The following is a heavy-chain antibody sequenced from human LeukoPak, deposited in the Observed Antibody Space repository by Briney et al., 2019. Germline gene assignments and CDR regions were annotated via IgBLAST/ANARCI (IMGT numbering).Heavy chain of an antibody. Sequence: GGSLRLSCAASGFTYSSYARSWVRQAPGKGLEWVSGVSGSGDNTYYADSVKGRFTISRDNSKNTLYVQVNSLGTEDTAAYYCAKGSYYDSSGSFYFDYWGQGTLVTVSS. CDR2: VSGSGDNT. D-gene: IGHD3-22*01. CDR3: AKGSYYDSSGSFYFDY. V-gene: IGHV3-23*01. J-gene: IGHJ4*02. CDR1: GFTYSSYA.